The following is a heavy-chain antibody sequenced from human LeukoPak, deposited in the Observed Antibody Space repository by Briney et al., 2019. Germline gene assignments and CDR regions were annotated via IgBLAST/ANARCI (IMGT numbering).Heavy chain of an antibody. CDR2: ISSNGGST. Sequence: GGSLRLSCAASGFTFSSYAMHWVRQAPGKGLEYVSAISSNGGSTYYANSVKGRFTISRDNSKDTLYLQMGSLRAEDMAVYYCARDRWSRALYYMDVWGKGTTVTISS. CDR1: GFTFSSYA. V-gene: IGHV3-64*01. J-gene: IGHJ6*03. CDR3: ARDRWSRALYYMDV. D-gene: IGHD2-8*01.